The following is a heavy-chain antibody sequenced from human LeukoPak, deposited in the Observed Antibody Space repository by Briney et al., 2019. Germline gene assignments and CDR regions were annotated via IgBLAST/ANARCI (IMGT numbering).Heavy chain of an antibody. V-gene: IGHV1-69*04. Sequence: SVKVSCKASGGTFSSYAISWVRQAPGQGLEWMGRIIPILGIANYAQKFQGRVTITADKSTSTAYMELSSLRSEDTAVYYCASRAAAAGPEAEYYFVYWGQGILVTVSS. CDR3: ASRAAAAGPEAEYYFVY. CDR1: GGTFSSYA. J-gene: IGHJ4*02. CDR2: IIPILGIA. D-gene: IGHD6-13*01.